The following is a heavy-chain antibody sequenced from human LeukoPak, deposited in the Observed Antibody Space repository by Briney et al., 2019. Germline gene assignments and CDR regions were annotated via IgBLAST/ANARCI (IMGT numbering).Heavy chain of an antibody. CDR2: MNPNSGNT. D-gene: IGHD5-24*01. V-gene: IGHV1-8*02. CDR3: ARSSSWLNVYQYYGMDV. CDR1: GYTCASYC. Sequence: TSVKVSCKASGYTCASYCVRGVRQAPGKGLEWMGWMNPNSGNTGYAQELQGRVTMTRNTSIRTAYMELNSLRSEDTAVYYCARSSSWLNVYQYYGMDVWGQGTTVTVSS. J-gene: IGHJ6*02.